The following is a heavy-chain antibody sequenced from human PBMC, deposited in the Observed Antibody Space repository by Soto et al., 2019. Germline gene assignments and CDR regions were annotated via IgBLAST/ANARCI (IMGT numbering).Heavy chain of an antibody. CDR1: GYTFTSYG. J-gene: IGHJ4*02. CDR3: XXXXXXXTYFDY. V-gene: IGHV1-18*01. Sequence: QVQLVQSGAEVKKPGASVKVSCKASGYTFTSYGISWVRQAPGQGLEWMGWINAYNGNTNYAQKLQGRVTMTTDTSTSTAYMXXXXXXXXXXXXXXXXXXXXXXTYFDYWGQGTLVTV. CDR2: INAYNGNT.